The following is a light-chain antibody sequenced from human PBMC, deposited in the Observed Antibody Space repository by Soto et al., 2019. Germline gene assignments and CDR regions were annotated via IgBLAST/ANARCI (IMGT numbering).Light chain of an antibody. V-gene: IGKV3-20*01. CDR1: QSLSSTY. CDR2: GAS. J-gene: IGKJ5*01. Sequence: EIVLTQSPGTLSLSPGERATLFCRASQSLSSTYLAWYQQRPGQAPRLLIYGASSRATGIPDRFSGSGSGTDFTLTISRLEPEDFAVYYCQQYGSSPRVTFGQG. CDR3: QQYGSSPRVT.